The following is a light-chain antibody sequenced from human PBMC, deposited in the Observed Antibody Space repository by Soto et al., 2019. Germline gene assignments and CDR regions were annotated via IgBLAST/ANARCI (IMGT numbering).Light chain of an antibody. Sequence: QSVLTQPASVSGSPVQSITISCTGTSSDVGGYNYVSWYQQNPGKAPKLMVYDVTHRPSGVSNRFSGSKSGNTASLTISGLQAEDEADYYCSSYTSSNTWVFGGGTKVTVL. CDR3: SSYTSSNTWV. CDR2: DVT. CDR1: SSDVGGYNY. J-gene: IGLJ3*02. V-gene: IGLV2-14*01.